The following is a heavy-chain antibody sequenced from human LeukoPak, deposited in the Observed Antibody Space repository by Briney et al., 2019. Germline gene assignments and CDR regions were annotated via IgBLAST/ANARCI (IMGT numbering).Heavy chain of an antibody. CDR2: IYYSGST. D-gene: IGHD6-13*01. J-gene: IGHJ6*03. Sequence: PSETLSLTCTVSGGSISSYYWSWIRQPPGKGLEWIGYIYYSGSTNYNPSLKSRVTISVDTSKNQFSLKLSSVTAADTAVYYCARHLREGSSWGRYYYYYMDVWGKGTTVTISS. V-gene: IGHV4-59*01. CDR3: ARHLREGSSWGRYYYYYMDV. CDR1: GGSISSYY.